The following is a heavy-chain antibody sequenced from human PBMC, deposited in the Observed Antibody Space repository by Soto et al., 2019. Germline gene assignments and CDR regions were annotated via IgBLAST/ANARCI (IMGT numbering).Heavy chain of an antibody. CDR3: AKERLGRGADY. Sequence: EVQLLESGGGLVQPGGSLRLSCAASGFTFSNYAMSWVRQTPGKGLEWVSTISGGGGNTYYPDSVKGRFTISRDNSKDTVYPQMTSLRAEDTAIYYCAKERLGRGADYWGQGALFTVTS. CDR2: ISGGGGNT. CDR1: GFTFSNYA. J-gene: IGHJ4*02. V-gene: IGHV3-23*01.